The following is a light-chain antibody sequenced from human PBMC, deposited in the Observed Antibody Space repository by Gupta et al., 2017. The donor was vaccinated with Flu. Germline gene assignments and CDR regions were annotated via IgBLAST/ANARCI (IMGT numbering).Light chain of an antibody. Sequence: GDRVTISCRASQGIRNELAWYQQKTGQAPHLLIYAATTLQNEIPSRFSGSGDGTDFTLTISGLQTEDFATYYCLQDFNYPRTFGHGTKV. J-gene: IGKJ1*01. V-gene: IGKV1-6*01. CDR3: LQDFNYPRT. CDR1: QGIRNE. CDR2: AAT.